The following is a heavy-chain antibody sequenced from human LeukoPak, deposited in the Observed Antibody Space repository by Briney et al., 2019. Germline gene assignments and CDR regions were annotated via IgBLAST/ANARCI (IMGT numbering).Heavy chain of an antibody. CDR1: GFTFSSYS. J-gene: IGHJ3*02. V-gene: IGHV3-21*01. D-gene: IGHD3-22*01. CDR3: ARVNEYYYDSSGYITSYAFDI. Sequence: GGSLRLSCAASGFTFSSYSMNWVRQAPGKGLEWVSSISSSSSYIYYADSVKGRFTISRDNAKNSLYLQMNSLRAEDTAVYYCARVNEYYYDSSGYITSYAFDIWGQGTMVTVSS. CDR2: ISSSSSYI.